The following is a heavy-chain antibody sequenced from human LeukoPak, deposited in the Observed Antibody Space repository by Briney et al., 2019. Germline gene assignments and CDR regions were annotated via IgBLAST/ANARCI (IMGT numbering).Heavy chain of an antibody. J-gene: IGHJ4*02. D-gene: IGHD5-18*01. CDR1: GYSISSGYY. CDR2: IYQSGST. CDR3: ARVQLWFFDY. V-gene: IGHV4-38-2*02. Sequence: SETLSLTCTVSGYSISSGYYWGWIRQPPGKGLEWIGSIYQSGSTYYNPSLKSRVTISVGTSKNQFSLKLSSVTAADTAVYYCARVQLWFFDYWGQGTLVTVSS.